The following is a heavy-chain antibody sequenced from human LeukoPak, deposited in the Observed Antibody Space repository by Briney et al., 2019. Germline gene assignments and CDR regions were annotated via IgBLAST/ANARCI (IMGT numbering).Heavy chain of an antibody. CDR3: AREGPLGYYGSGSFDY. J-gene: IGHJ4*02. Sequence: PGGSLRLSCAASGFTFDDYGMSWVRQAPGKGLEWVSGINWNGGSTGYADSVKGRFTISRDNAKNSLYLQMNSLRAEDTAVYYCAREGPLGYYGSGSFDYWGQGTLVTVSS. CDR1: GFTFDDYG. V-gene: IGHV3-20*04. D-gene: IGHD3-10*01. CDR2: INWNGGST.